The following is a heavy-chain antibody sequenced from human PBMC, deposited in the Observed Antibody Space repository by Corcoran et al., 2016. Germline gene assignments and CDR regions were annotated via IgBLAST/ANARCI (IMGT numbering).Heavy chain of an antibody. D-gene: IGHD2-2*01. CDR1: GYTFTGYY. Sequence: QVQLVQSGAEVKKPGASVKVSCKASGYTFTGYYMHWVRQAPGQGLEWMGWINPNSGGTNYAQKFQGRVTMTRDTSISTAYMELSRLGSDDTAVYYWARVESGDCSSTSCLNWFDPWGQGTLVTVSS. J-gene: IGHJ5*02. V-gene: IGHV1-2*02. CDR3: ARVESGDCSSTSCLNWFDP. CDR2: INPNSGGT.